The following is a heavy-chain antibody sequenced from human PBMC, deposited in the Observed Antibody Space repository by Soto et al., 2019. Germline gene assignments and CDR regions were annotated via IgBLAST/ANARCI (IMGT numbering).Heavy chain of an antibody. J-gene: IGHJ6*02. Sequence: ASVKVSCKASGGTFSSYAISWVRQAPGQGLEWMGGIIPIFGTANYAQKFQGRVTITADESTSTAYMELSSLRSEDTAVYYCARHYCTNGVCYTMGVSYYYGMDVWGQGTTVTVSS. CDR1: GGTFSSYA. V-gene: IGHV1-69*13. CDR2: IIPIFGTA. CDR3: ARHYCTNGVCYTMGVSYYYGMDV. D-gene: IGHD2-8*01.